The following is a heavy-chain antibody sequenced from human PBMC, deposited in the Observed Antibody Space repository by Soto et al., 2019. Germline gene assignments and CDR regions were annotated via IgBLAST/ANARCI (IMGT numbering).Heavy chain of an antibody. CDR3: ARKDTAMVAPYYYYGMDV. Sequence: PGESLKISCXGSGYSFTSYWISWVRQMPGKGLEWMGRIDPSDSYTNYSPSFQGHVTISADKSISTAYLQWSSLKASDTAMYYCARKDTAMVAPYYYYGMDVWGQGTTVTVSS. D-gene: IGHD5-18*01. CDR1: GYSFTSYW. CDR2: IDPSDSYT. J-gene: IGHJ6*02. V-gene: IGHV5-10-1*01.